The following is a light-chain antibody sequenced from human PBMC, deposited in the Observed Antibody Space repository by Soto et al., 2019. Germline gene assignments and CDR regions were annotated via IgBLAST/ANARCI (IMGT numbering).Light chain of an antibody. Sequence: DIQMTQSPSSVSASVGDRVTIPCRASQDISGWVAWFQQNPGKAPKFLIYAASSLESGVPSIFSRSGCGTDFTLPSSGLQPEDSATYYCQQLHDYPITFGQGTRLEIK. CDR3: QQLHDYPIT. CDR2: AAS. CDR1: QDISGW. V-gene: IGKV1D-16*01. J-gene: IGKJ5*01.